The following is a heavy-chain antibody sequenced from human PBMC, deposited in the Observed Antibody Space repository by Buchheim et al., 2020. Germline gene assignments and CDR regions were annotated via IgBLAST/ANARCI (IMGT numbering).Heavy chain of an antibody. J-gene: IGHJ4*02. V-gene: IGHV3-13*01. CDR1: GFPFSSYD. CDR2: IGTAGDT. Sequence: EVQLVESGGGLVQPGGSLRLSCAASGFPFSSYDMHWVRQATGKGLEWVSAIGTAGDTYYPGSVKGRFTISRENAKNSLYLQMNSLRAGDTAVYYCARGREYCSGASCVQYFDYWGQGTL. CDR3: ARGREYCSGASCVQYFDY. D-gene: IGHD2-15*01.